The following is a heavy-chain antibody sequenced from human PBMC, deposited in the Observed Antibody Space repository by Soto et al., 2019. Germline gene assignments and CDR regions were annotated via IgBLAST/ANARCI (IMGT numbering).Heavy chain of an antibody. CDR1: GGTFSSYT. D-gene: IGHD4-17*01. CDR3: ARDPVYGDYAFYYFDY. V-gene: IGHV1-69*08. CDR2: IIPILGIA. J-gene: IGHJ4*02. Sequence: QVQLVQSGAEVKKPGSSVKVSCKASGGTFSSYTISWVRQAPGQGLEWMGRIIPILGIANYAQKFQGRVTITADKSTSTAYMELSSLRSEDTAVYYCARDPVYGDYAFYYFDYWGQGTLVTVSS.